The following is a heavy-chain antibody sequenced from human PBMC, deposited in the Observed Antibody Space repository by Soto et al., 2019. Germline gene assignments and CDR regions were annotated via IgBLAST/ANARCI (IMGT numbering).Heavy chain of an antibody. CDR2: IFQSAST. CDR3: ARLDITMVRGVVRDGWFDT. D-gene: IGHD3-10*01. J-gene: IGHJ5*02. CDR1: GASISSYY. V-gene: IGHV4-59*08. Sequence: PSETLSLTCTVSGASISSYYWSWIRQPPGKGLEWIGYIFQSASTSYNPSLQSRVTMSLDTSNNRCSLKLSSVTAADTAVYYCARLDITMVRGVVRDGWFDTWGPGTLVTVSS.